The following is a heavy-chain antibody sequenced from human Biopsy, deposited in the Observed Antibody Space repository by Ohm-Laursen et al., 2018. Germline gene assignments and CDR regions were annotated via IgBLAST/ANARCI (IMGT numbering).Heavy chain of an antibody. D-gene: IGHD2-15*01. CDR1: GYTFTGQY. J-gene: IGHJ1*01. CDR3: AKGQDLRGGAEYFQH. V-gene: IGHV1-2*02. Sequence: ASVTVSCKASGYTFTGQYLHWWRQDPGQGLEWMGGINPHSGTTKFAQDFQGRVTMTRDTSITTAYMELRRLRSDDTAVYYCAKGQDLRGGAEYFQHWGQGALVTVSS. CDR2: INPHSGTT.